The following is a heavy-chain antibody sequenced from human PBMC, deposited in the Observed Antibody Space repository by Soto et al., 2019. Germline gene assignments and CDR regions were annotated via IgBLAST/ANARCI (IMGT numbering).Heavy chain of an antibody. D-gene: IGHD3-3*01. CDR1: GFSLTTSGVG. CDR2: IYWDDDK. CDR3: AHRRAILGVVYGMDV. Sequence: QITLKESGPTLVKPTQTLTLTCTFSGFSLTTSGVGVGWIRQPPGKALEWLALIYWDDDKRYSPSLKSRLTITKDTSKNQVVLTMTNMDPVDTGPYYCAHRRAILGVVYGMDVWGQGTTVTVSS. J-gene: IGHJ6*02. V-gene: IGHV2-5*02.